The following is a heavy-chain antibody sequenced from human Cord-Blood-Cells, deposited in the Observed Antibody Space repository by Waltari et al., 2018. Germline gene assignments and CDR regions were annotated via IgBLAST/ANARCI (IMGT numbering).Heavy chain of an antibody. CDR3: ARGTLIVGALIDI. V-gene: IGHV3-21*01. CDR1: GFTFSSYS. CDR2: ISSSSYI. J-gene: IGHJ3*02. Sequence: EVQLVESGGGLVKPGGSLRLSCAASGFTFSSYSMNWVRQAPGKGLEWVSSISSSSYIYYADSVKGRFTISRDNAKNSLYLQMNSLRAEDTAVYYCARGTLIVGALIDIWGQGTMVTVSS. D-gene: IGHD1-26*01.